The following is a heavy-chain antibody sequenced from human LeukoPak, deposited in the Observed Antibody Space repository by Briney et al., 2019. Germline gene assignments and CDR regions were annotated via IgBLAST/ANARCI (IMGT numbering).Heavy chain of an antibody. CDR1: GFTFDDYA. CDR2: ISWNSGSI. D-gene: IGHD3-16*01. Sequence: GRSLRLSCAASGFTFDDYAMHWVRQAPGKGLEWVSGISWNSGSIGYADSVKGRFTISRDNAKNSLYLQMNSLRAEDTALYYCAKDPPVSGWGQGTLVTVSS. J-gene: IGHJ4*02. CDR3: AKDPPVSG. V-gene: IGHV3-9*01.